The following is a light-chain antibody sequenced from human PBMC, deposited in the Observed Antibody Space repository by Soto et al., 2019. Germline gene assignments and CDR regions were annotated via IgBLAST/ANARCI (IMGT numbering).Light chain of an antibody. CDR1: QSISSW. V-gene: IGKV1-5*01. Sequence: DIHITPSPSTLSASVGDRVTITCRTSQSISSWLAWYQQKPGEAPKLLIYDASSLESGVPSRFSGSGSGTEFTLTISSLQPDDFATYYCQQYHSYSWTFGQGTKVDMK. CDR2: DAS. CDR3: QQYHSYSWT. J-gene: IGKJ1*01.